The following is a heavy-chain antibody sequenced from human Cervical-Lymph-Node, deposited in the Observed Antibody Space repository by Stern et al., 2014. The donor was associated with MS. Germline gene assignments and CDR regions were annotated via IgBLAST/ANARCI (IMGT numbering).Heavy chain of an antibody. CDR3: AGSYSAWDNPMHFYGMDV. V-gene: IGHV1-69*01. Sequence: MKLEESGAEVKKPRTSVKVTFNASGGTFSRYALSWVRQAPRPGLEWMGGVIPISATTKCDQPSVRRVSLITHDTTSTAYVGMKSLRSEDAAVYYCAGSYSAWDNPMHFYGMDVWGQGTTVTVSS. D-gene: IGHD1-14*01. CDR1: GGTFSRYA. CDR2: VIPISATT. J-gene: IGHJ6*02.